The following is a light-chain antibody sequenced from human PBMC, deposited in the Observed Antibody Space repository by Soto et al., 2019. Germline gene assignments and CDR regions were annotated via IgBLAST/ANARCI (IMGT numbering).Light chain of an antibody. J-gene: IGKJ4*01. CDR1: QSVSSD. V-gene: IGKV3-11*01. Sequence: EIVLTQSPGTLSLSPGERATLSCRASQSVSSDLAWYQQKPGQDPRLLIYGASTRATGIPARFSGSGSGTDFTLTINSLEPEDFAVYYCQQRSNWPRLTFGGGTKVDI. CDR2: GAS. CDR3: QQRSNWPRLT.